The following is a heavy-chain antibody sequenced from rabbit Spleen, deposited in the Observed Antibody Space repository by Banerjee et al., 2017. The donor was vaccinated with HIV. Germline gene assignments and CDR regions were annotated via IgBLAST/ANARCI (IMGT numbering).Heavy chain of an antibody. CDR2: IDTGSSGFT. D-gene: IGHD1-1*01. J-gene: IGHJ6*01. CDR3: ARDTSSSFSSYGMDL. Sequence: QSLEESGGDLVKPGASLTPTCIASGVSFSGNSYMCWVRQAPGKGLEWIACIDTGSSGFTYFASWAKGRFTISKTSSTTVTLQMTSLTAADTATYFCARDTSSSFSSYGMDLWGPGTLVTVS. CDR1: GVSFSGNSY. V-gene: IGHV1S40*01.